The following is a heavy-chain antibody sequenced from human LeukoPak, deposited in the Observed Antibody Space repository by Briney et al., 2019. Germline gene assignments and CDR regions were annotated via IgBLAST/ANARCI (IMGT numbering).Heavy chain of an antibody. V-gene: IGHV3-30*04. CDR2: ISTDGRNI. J-gene: IGHJ4*02. CDR1: GFTLSYYA. Sequence: GRSLRLSCAVSGFTLSYYAMHWVRQAPGKGLEWVAVISTDGRNIYYADSVKGRFTISRDNSKNTLFLQMNSLRPEDTAVYFCVRDSDIGAAGYYFDSWGQGTLVTVSS. D-gene: IGHD6-13*01. CDR3: VRDSDIGAAGYYFDS.